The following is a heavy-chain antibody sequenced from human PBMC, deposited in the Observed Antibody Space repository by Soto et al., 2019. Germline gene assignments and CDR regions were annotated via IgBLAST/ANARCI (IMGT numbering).Heavy chain of an antibody. CDR1: GGSISSSSYY. V-gene: IGHV4-39*02. J-gene: IGHJ5*02. CDR2: IYYSGST. CDR3: AREGFRLGGRHNWFDP. Sequence: SETLSLTCTVSGGSISSSSYYWGWIRQPPGKGLEWIGSIYYSGSTYYNPSRKSRVTISVDTSKNQFSLKLSSVTAADTAVYYCAREGFRLGGRHNWFDPWGQGTLVTVSS. D-gene: IGHD3-16*01.